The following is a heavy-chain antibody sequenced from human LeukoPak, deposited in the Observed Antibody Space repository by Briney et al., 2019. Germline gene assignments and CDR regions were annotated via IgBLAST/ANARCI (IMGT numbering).Heavy chain of an antibody. CDR1: GFTFSSYA. D-gene: IGHD1-26*01. CDR2: ISGSGGGT. V-gene: IGHV3-23*01. Sequence: PGGSLRLSCAASGFTFSSYAMSWVRQAPGKGLEWVSAISGSGGGTYYADSVKGRFTISRDNSENTLYLQMNSLRAEDTAVYYCANLIVGATEVVDYWGQGTLVTVSS. J-gene: IGHJ4*02. CDR3: ANLIVGATEVVDY.